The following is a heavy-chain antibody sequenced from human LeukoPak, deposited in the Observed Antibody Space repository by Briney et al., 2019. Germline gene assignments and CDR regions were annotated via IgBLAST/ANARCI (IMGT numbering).Heavy chain of an antibody. J-gene: IGHJ4*02. CDR2: IYYSGST. D-gene: IGHD6-19*01. Sequence: SETLSLTCTVSGGSISIYYWSWIRQPPGKGLEWIGYIYYSGSTNYNPSLKSRVTISVDTSKNQFSLKLSSVTAADTAVYYCARAVKSSGWYGGGQFDYWGQGTLVTVSS. CDR1: GGSISIYY. CDR3: ARAVKSSGWYGGGQFDY. V-gene: IGHV4-59*01.